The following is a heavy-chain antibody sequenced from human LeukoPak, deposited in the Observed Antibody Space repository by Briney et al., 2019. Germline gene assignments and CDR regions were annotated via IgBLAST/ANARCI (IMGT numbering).Heavy chain of an antibody. J-gene: IGHJ4*02. D-gene: IGHD6-19*01. CDR3: AALYSSGWYYFDY. V-gene: IGHV4-30-2*01. CDR2: IYHSGST. CDR1: GGSISSGGYS. Sequence: SQTLSLTCTVSGGSISSGGYSWSWIRQPPGKGLEWIGYIYHSGSTYYNPSLKSRVTISVDRSKNQFSLKLRSVTAADTAVYYCAALYSSGWYYFDYWGQGTLVTVSS.